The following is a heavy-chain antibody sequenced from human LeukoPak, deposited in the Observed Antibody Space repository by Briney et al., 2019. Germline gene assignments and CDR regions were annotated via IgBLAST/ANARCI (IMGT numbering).Heavy chain of an antibody. Sequence: PGGSLRLSCAASGFTFSNYWMHWVRQAPGKGLVWVSRINRDGSSTDYLDSVKGRFTISRDNARNTLYLQMNSLRAEDTAVYYCARVSYVFDLWGQGTMVTVSS. CDR1: GFTFSNYW. V-gene: IGHV3-74*01. CDR3: ARVSYVFDL. J-gene: IGHJ3*01. CDR2: INRDGSST.